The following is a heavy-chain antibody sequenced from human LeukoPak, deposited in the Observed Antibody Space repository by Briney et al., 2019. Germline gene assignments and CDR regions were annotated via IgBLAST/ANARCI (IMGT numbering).Heavy chain of an antibody. D-gene: IGHD4-23*01. Sequence: GGSLRLSCAASGFTFSDYYMSWIRQAPGKGLEWVSYISSSGGTIYFADSVKDRFTISRDNAKNSLDLQMNSLRAEDTAMYYCARAAVVTSPFDYWGQGTLVTVFS. V-gene: IGHV3-11*01. CDR3: ARAAVVTSPFDY. J-gene: IGHJ4*02. CDR1: GFTFSDYY. CDR2: ISSSGGTI.